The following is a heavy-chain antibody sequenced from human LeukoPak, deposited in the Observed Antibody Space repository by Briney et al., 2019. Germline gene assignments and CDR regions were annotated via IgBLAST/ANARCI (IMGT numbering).Heavy chain of an antibody. CDR2: ISSSRNDI. CDR1: GFTFSSYS. Sequence: GGSLRLSCAASGFTFSSYSFNWVRQAPGKGLEWVSSISSSRNDIYYADSVKGRFTISRDNDKSSLYLQMNSLRAEDTAVYYCAKDSGYYDSSGYYYEGSLDYWGQGTLVTVSS. V-gene: IGHV3-21*04. CDR3: AKDSGYYDSSGYYYEGSLDY. D-gene: IGHD3-22*01. J-gene: IGHJ4*02.